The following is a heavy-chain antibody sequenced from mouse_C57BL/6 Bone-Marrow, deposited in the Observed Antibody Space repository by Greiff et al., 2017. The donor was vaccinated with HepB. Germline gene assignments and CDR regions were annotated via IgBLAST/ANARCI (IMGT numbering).Heavy chain of an antibody. Sequence: VQLQQSGAELVRPGASVKLSCTASGFNIKDDYMHWVKQRPEQGLEWIGWIDPENGATEYASKFQGKATITADTSSNTAYLQLSSLTSEDTAVYYCTTHYYGSSYGYWGQGTTLTVSS. CDR2: IDPENGAT. CDR1: GFNIKDDY. D-gene: IGHD1-1*01. CDR3: TTHYYGSSYGY. J-gene: IGHJ2*01. V-gene: IGHV14-4*01.